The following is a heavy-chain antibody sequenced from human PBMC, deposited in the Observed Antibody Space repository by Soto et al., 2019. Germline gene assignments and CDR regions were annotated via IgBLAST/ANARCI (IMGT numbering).Heavy chain of an antibody. CDR2: ISYDGSNK. Sequence: PXVSLRLSCAASGFTFSSYAMHWVRQAPGKGLEWVAVISYDGSNKYYADSVKGRFTISRDNSKNTLYLQMNSLRAEDTAVYYCARDRYSRTHLGYWGQGTLVTVSS. V-gene: IGHV3-30-3*01. D-gene: IGHD5-12*01. J-gene: IGHJ4*02. CDR3: ARDRYSRTHLGY. CDR1: GFTFSSYA.